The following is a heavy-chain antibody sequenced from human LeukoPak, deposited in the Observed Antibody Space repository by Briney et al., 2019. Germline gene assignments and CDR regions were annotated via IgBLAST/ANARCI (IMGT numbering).Heavy chain of an antibody. Sequence: GGSLRLLCGASGFTFCDYYVRWLPQAPGRAVVGVSYISRSGSTIYYADSVKGRCTISRDNPKKQLHLQMISLRDEDTAVYYCARGSRRRPWSDYFDYWGPGTLVTVFS. CDR1: GFTFCDYY. CDR2: ISRSGSTI. D-gene: IGHD1-26*01. V-gene: IGHV3-11*01. J-gene: IGHJ4*02. CDR3: ARGSRRRPWSDYFDY.